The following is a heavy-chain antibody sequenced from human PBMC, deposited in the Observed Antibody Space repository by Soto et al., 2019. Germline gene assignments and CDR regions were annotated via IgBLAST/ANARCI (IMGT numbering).Heavy chain of an antibody. CDR2: INHSGST. J-gene: IGHJ6*03. V-gene: IGHV4-34*01. Sequence: SETLSLTCAVYGGSFSGYYWSWIRQPPGKGLEWIGEINHSGSTNYNPSLKSRVTILVDMSKNQFSLKLSSVTAADTAVYYCARDACSSTSCYAGWYYYYYYMDVWGKGTTVTVSS. CDR3: ARDACSSTSCYAGWYYYYYYMDV. D-gene: IGHD2-2*01. CDR1: GGSFSGYY.